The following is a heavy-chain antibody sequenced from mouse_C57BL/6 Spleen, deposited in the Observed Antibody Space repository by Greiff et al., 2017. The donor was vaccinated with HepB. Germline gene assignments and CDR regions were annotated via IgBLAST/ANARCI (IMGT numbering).Heavy chain of an antibody. D-gene: IGHD2-3*01. Sequence: VQLQQSGAELAKPGASVKLSCKASGYTFTSYWMHWVKQRPGQGLEWIGYINPSSGYTKYNQKFKDKATLTADKSSSTAYMQLSSLTYEDSAVYDCARDDGCYVGWFADWGQGTLVTVSA. J-gene: IGHJ3*01. CDR2: INPSSGYT. CDR1: GYTFTSYW. CDR3: ARDDGCYVGWFAD. V-gene: IGHV1-7*01.